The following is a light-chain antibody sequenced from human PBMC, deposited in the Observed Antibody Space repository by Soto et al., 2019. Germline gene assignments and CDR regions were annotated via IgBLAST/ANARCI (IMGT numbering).Light chain of an antibody. CDR2: QVS. CDR1: SSDIGTFPF. V-gene: IGLV2-14*01. Sequence: QSALTQPASVSGSPGQSITISCAGTSSDIGTFPFVSWYQQHPGKAPKVIIYQVSHRPSGVSNRFSGSKSGNTASLTISGLQAEDEADYYCSSYTSTATRVFGGGTQLTVL. CDR3: SSYTSTATRV. J-gene: IGLJ2*01.